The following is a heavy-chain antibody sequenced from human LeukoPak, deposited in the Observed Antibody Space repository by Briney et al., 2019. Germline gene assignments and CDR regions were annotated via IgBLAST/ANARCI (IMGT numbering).Heavy chain of an antibody. J-gene: IGHJ4*02. CDR3: ARGARGYSYGHFDY. CDR2: IYYSGST. D-gene: IGHD5-18*01. Sequence: KPSETLSLICTVSGGSISSYYWSWIRQPPGKGLEWIGYIYYSGSTNYNPSLKSRVTISVDTSKNQFSLKLSSVTAADTAVYYCARGARGYSYGHFDYWGQGTLVTVSS. CDR1: GGSISSYY. V-gene: IGHV4-59*01.